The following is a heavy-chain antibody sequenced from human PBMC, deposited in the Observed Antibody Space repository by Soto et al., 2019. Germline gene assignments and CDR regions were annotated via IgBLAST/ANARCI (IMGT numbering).Heavy chain of an antibody. CDR1: GFTLSSYA. CDR3: SRETGLSSSGWSYYFDF. CDR2: IGGSGGTI. Sequence: EMQLVESGGGLVQPGGSLRLSCSASGFTLSSYAMHWVRQAPGKGLEWVSCIGGSGGTIDYADSVKGRFTISRDNAKNSLSVQMNSLRDGDTAVYFCSRETGLSSSGWSYYFDFWGQGTLVTVTS. J-gene: IGHJ4*02. V-gene: IGHV3-48*02. D-gene: IGHD6-19*01.